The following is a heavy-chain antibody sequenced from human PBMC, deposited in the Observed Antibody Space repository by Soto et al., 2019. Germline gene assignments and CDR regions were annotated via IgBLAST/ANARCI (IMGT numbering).Heavy chain of an antibody. D-gene: IGHD2-15*01. CDR2: LQYSGSS. Sequence: PSETLSLTCTVSSVSMSSSSHCWGWIRQPPGKGLEWIGSLQYSGSSYYNPSLESRVTIIAGTSKNQFSLKLTSVTAADTAVYYCAASGYCSGGSCYPNWFDPWGQGTPVTVSS. CDR1: SVSMSSSSHC. J-gene: IGHJ5*02. V-gene: IGHV4-39*01. CDR3: AASGYCSGGSCYPNWFDP.